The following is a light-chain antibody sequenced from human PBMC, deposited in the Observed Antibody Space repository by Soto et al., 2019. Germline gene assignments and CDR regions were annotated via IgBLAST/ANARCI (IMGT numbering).Light chain of an antibody. CDR1: QSVRHY. V-gene: IGKV3-11*01. CDR2: DVS. J-gene: IGKJ4*01. CDR3: QQRSNWPLT. Sequence: EIVLTQFAATLSLSPVERATLSRRASQSVRHYLAWYQQKPGQAPRLLLYDVSTRATDIPATLSGSGSGTDFTLTISSLQPADVALYYCQQRSNWPLTFGGGTNVNIE.